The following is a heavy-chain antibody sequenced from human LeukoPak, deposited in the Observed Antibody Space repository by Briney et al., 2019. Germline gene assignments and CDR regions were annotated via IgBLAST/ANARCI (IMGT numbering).Heavy chain of an antibody. CDR2: IYTSGST. CDR3: ARTQWELLRALYYFDY. CDR1: GGSISSYY. Sequence: SETLSLTCTVSGGSISSYYWSWIRQPAGKGLEWIGRIYTSGSTNYNPSLKSRVTMSVDTSKNQFSLRLSSVTAADTAVYYCARTQWELLRALYYFDYWGQGTLVSVSS. D-gene: IGHD1-26*01. J-gene: IGHJ4*02. V-gene: IGHV4-4*07.